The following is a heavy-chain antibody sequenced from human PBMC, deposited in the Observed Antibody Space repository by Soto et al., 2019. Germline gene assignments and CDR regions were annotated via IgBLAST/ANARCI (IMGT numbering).Heavy chain of an antibody. CDR1: GGSISSYY. Sequence: SETLSLTCTVSGGSISSYYWSWIREPPGKGLEWIGYIYYSGSTNYNPSLKSRVTISVDTSKNTVSLHMNSLRAEDTALYYCEKDRPRRTSGYFFDYWGQGTPVTVSS. D-gene: IGHD1-1*01. CDR3: EKDRPRRTSGYFFDY. V-gene: IGHV4-59*12. CDR2: IYYSGST. J-gene: IGHJ4*02.